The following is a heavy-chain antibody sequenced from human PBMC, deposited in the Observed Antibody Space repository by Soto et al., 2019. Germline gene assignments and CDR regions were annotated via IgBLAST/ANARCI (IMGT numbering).Heavy chain of an antibody. Sequence: GASVKVSCKASGGTFSSYRINWVRQAPGQGLEWMGGIVPIYRTADSAQEFQGRVTITADESARTAYMELRSLKSRDTAVYYCVRDPPAKLSSSRGHGTLVTGFS. D-gene: IGHD6-13*01. CDR2: IVPIYRTA. CDR3: VRDPPAKLSSS. V-gene: IGHV1-69*13. J-gene: IGHJ4*03. CDR1: GGTFSSYR.